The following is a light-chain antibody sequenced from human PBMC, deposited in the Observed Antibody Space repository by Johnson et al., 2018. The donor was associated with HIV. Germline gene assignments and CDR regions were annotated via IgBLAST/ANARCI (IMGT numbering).Light chain of an antibody. CDR3: ATCDNSLRV. CDR1: SSNIGNNY. V-gene: IGLV1-51*02. J-gene: IGLJ1*01. Sequence: QSVLTQPPSVSAAPGQNVTISCSGSSSNIGNNYISWYQQLPGTAPNLLIYETTKRPSGIPDRFSGSRSGTSATLGITGLQTGDEADYYCATCDNSLRVFGTGTKVTVL. CDR2: ETT.